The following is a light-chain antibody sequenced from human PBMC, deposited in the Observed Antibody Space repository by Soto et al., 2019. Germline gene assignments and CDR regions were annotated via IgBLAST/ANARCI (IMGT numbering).Light chain of an antibody. J-gene: IGKJ3*01. CDR1: QDITSY. V-gene: IGKV1-33*01. CDR3: QQCDYLTI. Sequence: DIQMTQSPSSLSASVGDRVTITCQASQDITSYLNWYQHKPGKAPKLLIYDASILEAGVPPRFSGSGSGTDFTLTISSLQPEDVATYYCQQCDYLTIFGPGTKVDFK. CDR2: DAS.